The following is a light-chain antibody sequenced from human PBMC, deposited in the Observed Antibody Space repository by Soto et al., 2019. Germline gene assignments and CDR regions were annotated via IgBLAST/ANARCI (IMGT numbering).Light chain of an antibody. Sequence: AIQVTQSPSSLSASVGDRVTISCRASQGIGNDLGWYQQKPGKAPKLLFYEASTLQTGVASRFSGSGSGTDFTLTISSLQPEDFAPFYCLQDYVYPWTFGQGTKVEVK. V-gene: IGKV1-6*01. CDR1: QGIGND. CDR3: LQDYVYPWT. J-gene: IGKJ1*01. CDR2: EAS.